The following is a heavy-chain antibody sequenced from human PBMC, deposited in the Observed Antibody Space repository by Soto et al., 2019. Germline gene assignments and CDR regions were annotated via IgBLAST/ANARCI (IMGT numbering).Heavy chain of an antibody. CDR2: IIPIFGTA. V-gene: IGHV1-69*12. J-gene: IGHJ6*02. CDR1: GGTFSSYA. Sequence: QVQLVQSGAEVKKPGSSVKVSCKASGGTFSSYAISWVRQAPGQGLEWMGGIIPIFGTANYAQKFQGRVTITADESTSTASMELSSLRSEDTAVYYCARDPSLLLWFGELLDRPYYYGMGVWGQGTTVTVSS. CDR3: ARDPSLLLWFGELLDRPYYYGMGV. D-gene: IGHD3-10*01.